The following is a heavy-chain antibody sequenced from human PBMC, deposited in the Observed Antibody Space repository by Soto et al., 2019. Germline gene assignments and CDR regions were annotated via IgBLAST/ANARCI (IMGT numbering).Heavy chain of an antibody. J-gene: IGHJ6*02. Sequence: EASVKVSCKASGGTFSSYAISWVRRAPGQGLEWMGGIIPIFGTANYAQKFQGRVTITADKSTSTAYMELSSLRSEDTAVYYCARDDSLVVPAANYYYYYGMDVWGQGTTVTVSS. CDR2: IIPIFGTA. D-gene: IGHD2-2*01. CDR1: GGTFSSYA. CDR3: ARDDSLVVPAANYYYYYGMDV. V-gene: IGHV1-69*06.